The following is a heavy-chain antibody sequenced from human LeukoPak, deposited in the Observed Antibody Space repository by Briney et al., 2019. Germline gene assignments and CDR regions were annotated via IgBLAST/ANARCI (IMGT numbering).Heavy chain of an antibody. CDR2: ISGSGGST. D-gene: IGHD1-26*01. V-gene: IGHV3-23*01. CDR3: AKGIVGATRKINFFDY. J-gene: IGHJ4*02. CDR1: GFTFSSYA. Sequence: GGSLRLSCAVSGFTFSSYAMSWVRQAPGKGLEWVAAISGSGGSTYYADSVKGRFTISRDNSKNTLYLQMNSLRAEDTAVYYCAKGIVGATRKINFFDYWGQGTLVTVSS.